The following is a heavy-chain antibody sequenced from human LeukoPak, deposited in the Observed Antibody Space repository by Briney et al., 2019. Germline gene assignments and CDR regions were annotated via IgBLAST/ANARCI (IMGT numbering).Heavy chain of an antibody. CDR3: ARGVHSYYFDY. CDR1: GDXVSSDSAD. D-gene: IGHD2-15*01. V-gene: IGHV6-1*01. J-gene: IGHJ4*02. Sequence: SQTLSLTCAISGDXVSSDSADWSWIRQSPSRGLEWLGRTYYRSKWYNDYAISVKSRITINPDTSKNQFFLQLNSVTPEDTAVYYCARGVHSYYFDYWGQGTLVTVSS. CDR2: TYYRSKWYN.